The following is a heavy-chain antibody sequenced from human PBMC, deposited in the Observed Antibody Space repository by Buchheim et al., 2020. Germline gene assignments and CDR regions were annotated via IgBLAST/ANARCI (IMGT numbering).Heavy chain of an antibody. CDR1: GFTFSSYE. J-gene: IGHJ5*02. Sequence: EVQLVESGGDFVQPGGSLRLSCAASGFTFSSYEMNWVRQAPGKGLEWVSYISASGSTTYYTDSVKGRITVSRDNAVTSLYLQMNSLRAEDTAVYYCARVNNWNYAWFDPWGQGTL. CDR3: ARVNNWNYAWFDP. D-gene: IGHD1-7*01. V-gene: IGHV3-48*03. CDR2: ISASGSTT.